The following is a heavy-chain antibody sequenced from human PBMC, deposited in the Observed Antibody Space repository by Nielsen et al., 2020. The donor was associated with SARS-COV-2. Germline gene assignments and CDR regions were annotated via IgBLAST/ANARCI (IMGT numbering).Heavy chain of an antibody. Sequence: ASVKVSCKASGYTFTGYYMHWVRQAPGQGLEWMGWINPNSGGTNYAQKFQGRVTMTRDTSISTAYMELSRLRSDDTAVYYCARDLSVTVRFVGYWGQGTLVTVSS. V-gene: IGHV1-2*02. CDR3: ARDLSVTVRFVGY. CDR1: GYTFTGYY. CDR2: INPNSGGT. J-gene: IGHJ4*02. D-gene: IGHD4-11*01.